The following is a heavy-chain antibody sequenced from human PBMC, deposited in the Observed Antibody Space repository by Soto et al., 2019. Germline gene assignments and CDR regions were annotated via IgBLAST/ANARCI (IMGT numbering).Heavy chain of an antibody. CDR3: ARDLSSCSSARCYSFYYGVDV. J-gene: IGHJ6*02. CDR2: INSDGSRT. V-gene: IGHV3-74*01. Sequence: GVLRLSCTASGFNFSRFWTHWVRQVPGRGLVWVSHINSDGSRTSYADSVKGRFTISRDNAKNTLYLQMNSLRAEDTAVYYCARDLSSCSSARCYSFYYGVDVWGQGTRVTVSS. D-gene: IGHD2-2*01. CDR1: GFNFSRFW.